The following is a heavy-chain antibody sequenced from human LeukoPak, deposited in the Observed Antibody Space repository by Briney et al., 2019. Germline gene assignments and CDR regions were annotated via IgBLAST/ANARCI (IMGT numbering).Heavy chain of an antibody. Sequence: SETLSLTCTVSGGSISSYYWSWIRQPPGKGLEWIGYIYYSGSTNYNPSLKSRVTIPVDTSKNQFSLKLSSVTAADTAVYYCARADSSSWYSYAFDIWGQGTMVTVSS. CDR2: IYYSGST. CDR3: ARADSSSWYSYAFDI. V-gene: IGHV4-59*01. D-gene: IGHD6-13*01. CDR1: GGSISSYY. J-gene: IGHJ3*02.